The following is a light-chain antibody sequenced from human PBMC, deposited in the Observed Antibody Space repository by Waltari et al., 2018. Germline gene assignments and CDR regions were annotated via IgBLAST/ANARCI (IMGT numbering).Light chain of an antibody. J-gene: IGKJ1*01. CDR3: QQYKTNPWT. CDR2: EAS. Sequence: EIEMTQSPSTLCASVGDRVNITCRASQSINTWLAWYQQKPGKAPKPLIYEASSLEGGVPSRFSGSGSGTEFILTISSLQPDDFATYHCQQYKTNPWTFGQGTKVEIK. CDR1: QSINTW. V-gene: IGKV1-5*03.